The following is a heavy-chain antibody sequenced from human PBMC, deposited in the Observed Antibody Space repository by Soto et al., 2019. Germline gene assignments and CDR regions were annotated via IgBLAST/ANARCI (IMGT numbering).Heavy chain of an antibody. Sequence: QVQLVQSGAEVKKPWSSVKVSCKASGVTFSSYAISWVRQAPGQGLEGMGGIIPIFGTANYAQKCQGRVMRTADESKSTAHMELSSLRYEDTAVYYCACRGRYTARGGRYGMEVWGQGTTVTVSS. CDR2: IIPIFGTA. CDR1: GVTFSSYA. J-gene: IGHJ6*02. D-gene: IGHD3-16*01. CDR3: ACRGRYTARGGRYGMEV. V-gene: IGHV1-69*01.